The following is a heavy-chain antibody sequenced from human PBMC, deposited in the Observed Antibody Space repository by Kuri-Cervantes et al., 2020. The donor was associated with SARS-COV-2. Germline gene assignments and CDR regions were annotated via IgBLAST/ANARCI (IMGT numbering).Heavy chain of an antibody. Sequence: GESLKISCAASGFTFSSYAMSWVRQAPGKGLEWVSAISGSGGSTYYADSVKGRFTISRDNSKNTLYLQMNSLRAEDTAVYYCARDQRDFWSGYWYFDLWGRGTLVTVSS. CDR3: ARDQRDFWSGYWYFDL. CDR1: GFTFSSYA. J-gene: IGHJ2*01. V-gene: IGHV3-23*01. CDR2: ISGSGGST. D-gene: IGHD3-3*01.